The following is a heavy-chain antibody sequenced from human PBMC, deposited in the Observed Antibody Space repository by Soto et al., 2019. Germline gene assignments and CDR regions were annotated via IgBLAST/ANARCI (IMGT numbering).Heavy chain of an antibody. D-gene: IGHD3-16*01. CDR2: ISSSSSTI. V-gene: IGHV3-48*02. J-gene: IGHJ3*02. Sequence: EVQLVESGGGLVQPGGSLRLSCAASGFTFSSYSMNWVRQAPGKGLEWVSYISSSSSTIYYADSVKGRFTISRDNAKNALYLQMNSLRDEDTAVYYCAREGLLRLRFAFDIWGQGTMVTVSS. CDR3: AREGLLRLRFAFDI. CDR1: GFTFSSYS.